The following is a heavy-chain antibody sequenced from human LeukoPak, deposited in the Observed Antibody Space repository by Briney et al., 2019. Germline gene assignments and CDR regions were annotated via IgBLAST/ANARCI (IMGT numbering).Heavy chain of an antibody. Sequence: GGSLRLSCAASGFAFDIYRMHWVRQAPGKGLEWVSLISDDGSDTYYSDSVKGRFTISRDNSKNTLYLQMNSLRAEDTAVYYCAKGRLPVDYWGQGTLVTVSS. CDR3: AKGRLPVDY. CDR2: ISDDGSDT. J-gene: IGHJ4*02. V-gene: IGHV3-30-3*01. CDR1: GFAFDIYR. D-gene: IGHD2-2*01.